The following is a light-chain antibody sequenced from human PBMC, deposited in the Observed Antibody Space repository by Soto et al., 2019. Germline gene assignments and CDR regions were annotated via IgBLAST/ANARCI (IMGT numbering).Light chain of an antibody. CDR3: QQYGSSGT. Sequence: IVLTQSPGTPSLSTGERATLSCRASQSVSNNYLALYHQKPGQAPRLLIYGASNRATGIPDRFSGSGSGTDFTLTISRLEPEDFAVYYCQQYGSSGTFGQGTMVDVK. J-gene: IGKJ1*01. V-gene: IGKV3-20*01. CDR2: GAS. CDR1: QSVSNNY.